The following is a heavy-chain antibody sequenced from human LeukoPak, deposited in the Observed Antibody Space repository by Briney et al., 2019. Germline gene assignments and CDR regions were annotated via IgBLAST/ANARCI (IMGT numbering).Heavy chain of an antibody. D-gene: IGHD5-12*01. CDR2: IYNSGST. CDR1: GGSISIFY. J-gene: IGHJ4*02. Sequence: SETLSLTCTVSGGSISIFYWIWIRQPPGKGLEWIGSIYNSGSTTYNPSLKSRVTISGDTSKTHFSLKWTSVTAADTAVYYCARASSPRGYSGYDFWVGQIPYYFDYWGQGTLVTVSS. CDR3: ARASSPRGYSGYDFWVGQIPYYFDY. V-gene: IGHV4-59*01.